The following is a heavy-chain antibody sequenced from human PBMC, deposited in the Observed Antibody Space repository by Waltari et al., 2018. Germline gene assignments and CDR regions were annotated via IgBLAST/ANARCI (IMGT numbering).Heavy chain of an antibody. CDR1: GYDFNNYW. D-gene: IGHD3-16*01. Sequence: EVQLVQSGAEVKKPGESLRISCKGSGYDFNNYWVGWVRQMPGKGLEWMAIIYPGDSDTRYSPSFQGQVTISADKSINTAYLQWRSLKASDTAMYYCARDMGIYTNYVTYWGQGTLVTVSS. CDR3: ARDMGIYTNYVTY. J-gene: IGHJ4*02. V-gene: IGHV5-51*01. CDR2: IYPGDSDT.